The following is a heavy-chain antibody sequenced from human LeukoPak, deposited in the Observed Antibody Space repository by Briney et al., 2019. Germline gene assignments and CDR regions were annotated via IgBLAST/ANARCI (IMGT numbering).Heavy chain of an antibody. CDR2: IDDSGTT. Sequence: SETLSLTCTVSGGSISSYYWSWIRQPPGRGLEWIGYIDDSGTTNYNPSLESRVTISVDMSKIQFSLKLSSVTAADTAVYYCARGTNYDFWSGYEVYYMDVWGKGTTVTVSS. D-gene: IGHD3-3*01. CDR1: GGSISSYY. V-gene: IGHV4-59*01. CDR3: ARGTNYDFWSGYEVYYMDV. J-gene: IGHJ6*03.